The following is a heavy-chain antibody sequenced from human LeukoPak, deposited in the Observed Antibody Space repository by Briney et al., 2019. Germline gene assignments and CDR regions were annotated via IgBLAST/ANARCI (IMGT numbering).Heavy chain of an antibody. CDR1: GYTFTNNY. CDR3: ARDQEGFDY. J-gene: IGHJ4*02. V-gene: IGHV1-46*01. CDR2: IYPRDGST. Sequence: GASVKVSCKASGYTFTNNYLHWVRQAPGQGLEWMGMIYPRDGSTSYAQSFQGRVTVTRDTSTTTVHMELRGLRSEDTAVYYCARDQEGFDYWGQGTVATVSS.